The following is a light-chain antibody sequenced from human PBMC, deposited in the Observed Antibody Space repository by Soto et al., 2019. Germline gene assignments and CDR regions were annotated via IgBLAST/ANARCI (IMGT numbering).Light chain of an antibody. Sequence: QLVLTQSPSASASLGASVKLTCTLSSGHSSYAIAWHQQQPEKGPRYLMKLNSDGSHSKGDGIPDRFSGSSSGAERYLTISRLQSEDEADYYCQTWGTGTVYVFGTGTKVTVL. J-gene: IGLJ1*01. CDR1: SGHSSYA. CDR3: QTWGTGTVYV. V-gene: IGLV4-69*01. CDR2: LNSDGSH.